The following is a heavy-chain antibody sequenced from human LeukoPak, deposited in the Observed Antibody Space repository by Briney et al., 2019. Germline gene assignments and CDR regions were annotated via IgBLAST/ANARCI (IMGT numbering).Heavy chain of an antibody. CDR3: ARPGYCTNGVCPRD. Sequence: SETLSLTCTVSGGSISSSSYYWGWIRQPPGKGLEWIGSIYYSGSTYYNPSLKSRVTISVDTSKNQFSLKLSSVTAADTAVYYCARPGYCTNGVCPRDWGQGTVVTVSS. CDR2: IYYSGST. J-gene: IGHJ4*02. V-gene: IGHV4-39*01. D-gene: IGHD2-8*01. CDR1: GGSISSSSYY.